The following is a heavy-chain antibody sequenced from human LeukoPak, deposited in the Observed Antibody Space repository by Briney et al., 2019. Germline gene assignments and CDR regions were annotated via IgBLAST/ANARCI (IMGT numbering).Heavy chain of an antibody. CDR1: GGSISSYY. V-gene: IGHV4-59*01. CDR2: IYYSGST. Sequence: SETLSLTCTVSGGSISSYYWSWIRQPPGKGLEWIWYIYYSGSTNYNPSLKSRVTISVDTSKDPFSLKLSSVTAADTAVYYCARTVGSTGDYYYYYVDVWGKGTTVTVSS. CDR3: ARTVGSTGDYYYYYVDV. J-gene: IGHJ6*03. D-gene: IGHD1-1*01.